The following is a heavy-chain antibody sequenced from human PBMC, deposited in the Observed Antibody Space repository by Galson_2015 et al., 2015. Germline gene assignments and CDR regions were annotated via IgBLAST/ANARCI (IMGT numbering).Heavy chain of an antibody. Sequence: SVKVSCKASGYTLISYGMHWVRQAPGQRLEWMGWINAGNENTKYSQKFQGRVTITRDTSASTAYMELSSLRSEDTAVYYCARGSFCSGLPTPCYYYYGMDVWGQGTTVTVSS. CDR3: ARGSFCSGLPTPCYYYYGMDV. CDR1: GYTLISYG. CDR2: INAGNENT. V-gene: IGHV1-3*01. J-gene: IGHJ6*02. D-gene: IGHD3-3*01.